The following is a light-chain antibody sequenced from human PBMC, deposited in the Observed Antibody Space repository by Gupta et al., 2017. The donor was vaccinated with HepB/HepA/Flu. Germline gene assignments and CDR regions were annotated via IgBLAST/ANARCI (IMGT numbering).Light chain of an antibody. CDR1: SNDIGRHSY. J-gene: IGLJ1*01. CDR3: SAHASVDF. CDR2: EVT. Sequence: HSALTQPASVSGSPGQSITISCTGSSNDIGRHSYVSWYQQSPGGAPKLILSEVTNRPSGVSDRFSGSKSGNTASLTISALQPEDEADYYCSAHASVDFFGTGTHVTVL. V-gene: IGLV2-14*01.